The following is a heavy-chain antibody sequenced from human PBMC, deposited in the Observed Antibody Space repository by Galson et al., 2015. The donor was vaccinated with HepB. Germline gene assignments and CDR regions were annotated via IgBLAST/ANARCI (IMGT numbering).Heavy chain of an antibody. CDR2: ISYDGSNK. CDR1: GFTFSSYA. CDR3: ARDVGASGYDFGTYYYYYGMDV. V-gene: IGHV3-30*04. D-gene: IGHD5-12*01. Sequence: SLRLSCAASGFTFSSYAMHWVRQAPGKGLEWVAVISYDGSNKYYADSVKGRFTISRDNSKNTLYLQMNSLRAEDTAVYYCARDVGASGYDFGTYYYYYGMDVWGQGTTVTVSS. J-gene: IGHJ6*02.